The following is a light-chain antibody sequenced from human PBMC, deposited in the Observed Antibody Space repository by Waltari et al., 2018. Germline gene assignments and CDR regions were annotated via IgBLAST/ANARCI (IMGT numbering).Light chain of an antibody. CDR1: QDISNY. CDR2: DAS. CDR3: QQYDNLRRT. Sequence: DIPMTQSPSSLYAYVGDRVTITCQASQDISNYLNWYQQKPGKAPKLLSYDASNLETGVPSRFSGSGSGTDFTFTIISLQHEDIATYYCQQYDNLRRTFGPGTKVDIK. V-gene: IGKV1-33*01. J-gene: IGKJ3*01.